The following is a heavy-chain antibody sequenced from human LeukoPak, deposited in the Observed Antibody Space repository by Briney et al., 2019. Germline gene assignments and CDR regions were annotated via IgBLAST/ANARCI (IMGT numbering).Heavy chain of an antibody. CDR1: GDAITSDKYY. J-gene: IGHJ4*02. CDR3: ARGRGYSNR. Sequence: SVTLSLTCTVSGDAITSDKYYWGWIRQPPGKGLEWIGNIHHSGSTYYSPSLKSRVTISVDTSKNQFSLKLSSVTAADTAVYYCARGRGYSNRWGQGTLSPSPQ. D-gene: IGHD1-26*01. V-gene: IGHV4-39*07. CDR2: IHHSGST.